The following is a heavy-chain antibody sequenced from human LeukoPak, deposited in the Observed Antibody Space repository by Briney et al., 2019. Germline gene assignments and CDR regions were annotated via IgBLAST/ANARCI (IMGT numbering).Heavy chain of an antibody. J-gene: IGHJ4*02. V-gene: IGHV3-30*02. CDR3: AKARRITMVRGVIGTSFDY. Sequence: GGSLRLSCAASGFTFSSYGMHWVRQAPGKGLEWVAFIRYDGSNKYYADSVKGRFTISRDNSKNTLYLQMNSLRAEDTAVYYCAKARRITMVRGVIGTSFDYWGQGTLVTVSS. D-gene: IGHD3-10*01. CDR1: GFTFSSYG. CDR2: IRYDGSNK.